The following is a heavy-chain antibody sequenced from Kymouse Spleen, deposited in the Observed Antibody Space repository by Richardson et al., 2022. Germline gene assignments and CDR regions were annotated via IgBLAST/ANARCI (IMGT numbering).Heavy chain of an antibody. V-gene: IGHV4-39*01. CDR3: ASVDFWSGYYDY. CDR1: GGSISSSSYY. D-gene: IGHD3-3*01. J-gene: IGHJ4*02. Sequence: QLQLQESGPGLVKPSETLSLTCTVSGGSISSSSYYWGWIRQPPGKGLEWIGSIYYSGSTYYNPSLKSRVTISVDTSKNQFSLKLSSVTAADTAVYYCASVDFWSGYYDYWGQGTLVTVSS. CDR2: IYYSGST.